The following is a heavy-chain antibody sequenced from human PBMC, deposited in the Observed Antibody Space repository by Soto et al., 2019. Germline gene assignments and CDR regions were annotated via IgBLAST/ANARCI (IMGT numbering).Heavy chain of an antibody. D-gene: IGHD4-4*01. CDR2: INAGNGNT. CDR3: ARETVIDYYYGMDV. CDR1: GYTFTSYA. V-gene: IGHV1-3*01. J-gene: IGHJ6*02. Sequence: ASVKVSCKASGYTFTSYAMHWVRQAPGQRLEWMGWINAGNGNTKYSQKFQGRVTITRDTSASTAYMELSSLRSEGTAVYYCARETVIDYYYGMDVWGQGTTVTVSS.